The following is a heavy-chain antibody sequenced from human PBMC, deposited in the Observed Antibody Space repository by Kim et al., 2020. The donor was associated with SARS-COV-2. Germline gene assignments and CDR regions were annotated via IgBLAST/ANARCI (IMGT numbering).Heavy chain of an antibody. CDR3: TRIPGTPFAFWDAFD. J-gene: IGHJ3*02. Sequence: GGSLRLSCAASGFTFSDSPMHWVRQASGQGLEWVGRIRSKANSYATAYAASVRGRFIISRDDSKNTAYLQMNSLKTEDTAVYYCTRIPGTPFAFWDAFD. CDR2: IRSKANSYAT. V-gene: IGHV3-73*01. CDR1: GFTFSDSP. D-gene: IGHD1-1*01.